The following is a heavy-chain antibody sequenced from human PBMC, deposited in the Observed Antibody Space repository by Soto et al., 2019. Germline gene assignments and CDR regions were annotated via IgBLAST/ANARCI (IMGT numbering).Heavy chain of an antibody. D-gene: IGHD2-21*02. CDR1: GYTFTSYA. V-gene: IGHV1-3*01. Sequence: ASVKVSCKASGYTFTSYAMHWVRQAPGQRLEWMGWINAGNGSTKYSQKFQGRVTITRDTSASTAYMELSSLRSEDTAVYYCARDRAYCGGDCYSSWFDPWGQGTLVTVSS. CDR2: INAGNGST. J-gene: IGHJ5*02. CDR3: ARDRAYCGGDCYSSWFDP.